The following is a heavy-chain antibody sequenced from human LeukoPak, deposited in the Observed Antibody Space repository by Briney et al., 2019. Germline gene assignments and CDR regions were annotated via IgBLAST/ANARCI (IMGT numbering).Heavy chain of an antibody. D-gene: IGHD3-22*01. J-gene: IGHJ3*02. CDR1: GFTFSSYA. V-gene: IGHV3-23*01. CDR2: ISGSGGST. Sequence: PGGSLRLSCAASGFTFSSYAMSWVRQAPGKGLEWVSAISGSGGSTYYADSVKGRFTISRDNSKNTLYLQMNSLRAEDTAVYYCADDRLSNYYDSSGPTGYDAFDIWGQGTMVTVSS. CDR3: ADDRLSNYYDSSGPTGYDAFDI.